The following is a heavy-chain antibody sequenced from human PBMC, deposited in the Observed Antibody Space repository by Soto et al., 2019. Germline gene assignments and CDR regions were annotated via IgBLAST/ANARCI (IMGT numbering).Heavy chain of an antibody. V-gene: IGHV4-59*01. CDR2: IYYSGST. D-gene: IGHD3-10*01. CDR1: GGSISSYY. CDR3: AGDTFTIGRGMDV. Sequence: SETLSLTCTVSGGSISSYYWSWIRQPPGKGLEWIGYIYYSGSTNYNPSLKSRVTISVDTSKNQFSLKLSSVTAADTAVYYCAGDTFTIGRGMDVWGQGTTVTV. J-gene: IGHJ6*02.